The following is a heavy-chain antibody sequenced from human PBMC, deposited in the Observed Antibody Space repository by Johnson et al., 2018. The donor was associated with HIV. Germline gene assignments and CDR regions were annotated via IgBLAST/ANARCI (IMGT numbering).Heavy chain of an antibody. CDR1: GFTFSDYY. CDR3: AREDYDGKLGAFDI. D-gene: IGHD4-23*01. J-gene: IGHJ3*02. Sequence: QVQLVESGGGLVKPGGSMRLSCAASGFTFSDYYMSWIRQAPGKGLEWVAYISSSGSTIYYADSVKGRFPISRDNAKKSLYLQMNSLRAEDTAVYYCAREDYDGKLGAFDIWGQGTMVTVSS. V-gene: IGHV3-11*04. CDR2: ISSSGSTI.